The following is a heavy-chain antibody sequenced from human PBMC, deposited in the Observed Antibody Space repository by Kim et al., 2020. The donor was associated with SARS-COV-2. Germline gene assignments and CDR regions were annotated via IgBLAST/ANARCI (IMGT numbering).Heavy chain of an antibody. CDR3: ARDRPGITGTTYYFDY. J-gene: IGHJ4*02. V-gene: IGHV1-2*02. CDR2: INPNSGGT. Sequence: ASVKVSCKASGYTFTGYYMHWVRQAPGQGLEWMGWINPNSGGTNYAQKFQGRVTMTRDTSISTAYMELSRLRSDDTAVYYCARDRPGITGTTYYFDYWGQGTLVTVSS. D-gene: IGHD1-7*01. CDR1: GYTFTGYY.